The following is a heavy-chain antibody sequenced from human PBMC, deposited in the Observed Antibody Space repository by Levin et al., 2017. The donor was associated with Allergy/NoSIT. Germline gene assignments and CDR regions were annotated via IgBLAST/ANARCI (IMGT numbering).Heavy chain of an antibody. J-gene: IGHJ4*01. CDR2: IKSKVDGETT. D-gene: IGHD5-24*01. Sequence: GESLKISCGASGFTFSGAWMSFVRQAPGRGLEWVGRIKSKVDGETTEYAAPVKGRFTVSRDDSKNTLYLQMTSLKAEDTAIYYCAADVAAQGVGEMDYWGQGTLVTVSS. CDR3: AADVAAQGVGEMDY. V-gene: IGHV3-15*01. CDR1: GFTFSGAW.